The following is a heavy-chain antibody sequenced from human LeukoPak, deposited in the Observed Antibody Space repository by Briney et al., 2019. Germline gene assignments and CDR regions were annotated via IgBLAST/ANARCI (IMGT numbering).Heavy chain of an antibody. CDR1: GGSITSASW. D-gene: IGHD6-25*01. CDR3: ARDANGSDLHYYHMDV. Sequence: PSETLSLTCAVSGGSITSASWWSWVRQSPGKGLEWIGEIYHTGNTNYNPSLNSRVSISLDTSKNQFSLRLTSVTAADTAVYFCARDANGSDLHYYHMDVWGKGTTVTVSS. CDR2: IYHTGNT. V-gene: IGHV4-4*02. J-gene: IGHJ6*03.